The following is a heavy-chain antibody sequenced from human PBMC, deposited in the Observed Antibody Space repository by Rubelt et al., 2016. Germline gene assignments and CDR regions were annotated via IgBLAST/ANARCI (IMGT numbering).Heavy chain of an antibody. J-gene: IGHJ4*02. CDR3: ARDPNGDYDFDY. V-gene: IGHV1-2*04. D-gene: IGHD4-17*01. CDR1: GYTFTGYY. Sequence: QVQLVQSGSELKKPGASVKVSCKASGYTFTGYYIHWMRQAPGQGLEWMGRIDPNSGATHNAQKFQGWVTMTRDTSISTADMELSRLRSDDTAVYFCARDPNGDYDFDYWGPGTLVTVSS. CDR2: IDPNSGAT.